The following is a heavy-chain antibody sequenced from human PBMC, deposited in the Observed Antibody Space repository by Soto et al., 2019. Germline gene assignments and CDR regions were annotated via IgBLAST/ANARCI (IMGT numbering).Heavy chain of an antibody. CDR2: SSVNGEKT. Sequence: GGSLRLSCSTSGFTFTKSAIHWVRQAPGKGLQYVSGSSVNGEKTYYADSVKGRFIISRDISKNTVYLQMSSLRVDDTAVYYCVKDSGVNWGFYGMDVWGRGTTATVSS. CDR3: VKDSGVNWGFYGMDV. D-gene: IGHD7-27*01. V-gene: IGHV3-64D*06. CDR1: GFTFTKSA. J-gene: IGHJ6*02.